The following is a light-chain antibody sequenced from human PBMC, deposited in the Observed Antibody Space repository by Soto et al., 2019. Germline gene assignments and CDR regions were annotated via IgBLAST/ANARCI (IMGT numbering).Light chain of an antibody. CDR2: TGS. V-gene: IGKV1-12*01. CDR3: QQANSFPLT. J-gene: IGKJ4*01. Sequence: DIQMTQSPSSVSASVGDRVSITCRASQGISNWLAWYQQKPGRAPKLLIYTGSSLQSGVPSRFSGTGSGTDVTLTISSLQPEDVATYYCQQANSFPLTCGGGTKVEIK. CDR1: QGISNW.